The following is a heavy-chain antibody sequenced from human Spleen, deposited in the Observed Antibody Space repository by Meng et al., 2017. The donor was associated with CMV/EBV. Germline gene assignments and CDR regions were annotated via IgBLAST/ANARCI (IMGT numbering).Heavy chain of an antibody. CDR1: GGSISSSNW. Sequence: GSLRLSCAVSGGSISSSNWWSWVRQPPGKGLEWIGEIYHSGSTNYNPSLKSRVTISVDKSKNQFSLKLSSVTAADTAVYYCASDFWSGYYSAYYGMDVWGQGTTVPSP. CDR2: IYHSGST. CDR3: ASDFWSGYYSAYYGMDV. J-gene: IGHJ6*02. D-gene: IGHD3-3*01. V-gene: IGHV4-4*02.